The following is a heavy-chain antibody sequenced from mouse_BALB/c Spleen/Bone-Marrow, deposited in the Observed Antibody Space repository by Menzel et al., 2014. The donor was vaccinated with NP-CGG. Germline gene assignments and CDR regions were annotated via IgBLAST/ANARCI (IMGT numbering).Heavy chain of an antibody. CDR3: ARDGYGRYFDV. V-gene: IGHV1-18*01. D-gene: IGHD2-2*01. Sequence: VQLQQSGPELVKPGASMKISCKASGYSFTDYTMNWVRQSHRKNLEWIGLINPYNGGSTYNQKFKGTATLTVDRSSSTAYMELLSLTSDDSAVYYCARDGYGRYFDVWGAGTTVTVSS. CDR2: INPYNGGS. CDR1: GYSFTDYT. J-gene: IGHJ1*01.